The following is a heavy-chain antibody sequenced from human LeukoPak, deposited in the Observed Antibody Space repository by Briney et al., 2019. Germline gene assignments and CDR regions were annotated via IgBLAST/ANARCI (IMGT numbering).Heavy chain of an antibody. Sequence: GRSLRLSCAASGFTFSRYGMHWVRQAPGKGLEWVAVISYDGSNKYYADSVKGRFTISRDNSKNTLYLQMNSLRAEDTAVYYCAKDLDYSDNWFDPWGQGTLVTVSS. D-gene: IGHD3-22*01. CDR1: GFTFSRYG. V-gene: IGHV3-30*18. J-gene: IGHJ5*02. CDR3: AKDLDYSDNWFDP. CDR2: ISYDGSNK.